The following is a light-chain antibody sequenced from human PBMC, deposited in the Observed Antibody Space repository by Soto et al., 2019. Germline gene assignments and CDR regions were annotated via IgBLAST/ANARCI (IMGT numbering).Light chain of an antibody. J-gene: IGKJ3*01. CDR2: AAS. Sequence: DIQMTQSPSSLSAFVGDRVTITCRASQSINTFLNWYQQKPGKAPKLLIYAASSLQSEVPSRFSGSGSGTDFTLTISSLQPEDFATYYCQQTYSFPRAFGPGTKVDIK. CDR1: QSINTF. CDR3: QQTYSFPRA. V-gene: IGKV1-39*01.